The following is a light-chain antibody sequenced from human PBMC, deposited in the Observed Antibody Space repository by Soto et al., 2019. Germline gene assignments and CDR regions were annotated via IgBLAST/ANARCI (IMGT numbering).Light chain of an antibody. CDR3: QQYNDWWT. CDR2: GAS. J-gene: IGKJ1*01. Sequence: EIVMTQSPATLSVSPGESATLSFRASQSVSNNLTWYQQKPGQPPRLLISGASTRATGVPGRFSGSGSGTEFTLTISSLQSEDFAVYYCQQYNDWWTFGQGTKVDIK. CDR1: QSVSNN. V-gene: IGKV3-15*01.